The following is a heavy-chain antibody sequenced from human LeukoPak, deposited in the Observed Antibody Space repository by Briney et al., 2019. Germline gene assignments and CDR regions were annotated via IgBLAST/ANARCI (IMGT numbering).Heavy chain of an antibody. J-gene: IGHJ4*02. CDR3: ARDTAMADY. V-gene: IGHV4-34*01. CDR2: INHSGST. Sequence: PPETLSLTCAVYGGSLSGYYWSWIRQPPGKGLEWIGEINHSGSTNYNPSLKSRVTISVDTSKNQFSLKLSSVTAADTAVYYCARDTAMADYWGQGTLVTVSS. CDR1: GGSLSGYY. D-gene: IGHD5-18*01.